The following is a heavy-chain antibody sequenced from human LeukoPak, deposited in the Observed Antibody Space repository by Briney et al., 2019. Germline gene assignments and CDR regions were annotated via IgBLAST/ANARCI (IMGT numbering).Heavy chain of an antibody. CDR1: GGSISSSSYY. J-gene: IGHJ5*02. CDR2: IYYSGST. Sequence: SETLSLTCTVSGGSISSSSYYWGWIRQPPGKGLEYIGSIYYSGSTYYNPSLKSRVTISVDMSKNQFSLKLSSVTAADTAVYYCARRGGYCSGVSCLSWFDPWGQGTLVTVSS. V-gene: IGHV4-39*01. CDR3: ARRGGYCSGVSCLSWFDP. D-gene: IGHD2-15*01.